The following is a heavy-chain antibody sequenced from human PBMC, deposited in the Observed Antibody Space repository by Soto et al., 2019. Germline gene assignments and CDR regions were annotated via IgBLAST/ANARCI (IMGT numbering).Heavy chain of an antibody. J-gene: IGHJ6*02. Sequence: QVQLVQSGAEVKKPGSSVKVSCKASGGTFSSYAISWVRQAPGQGLEWMGGIIPIFGTANYAQKFQGRVTITADESTSTAYMELSSVRSEDTAVYYCARDELGYYYDSSGLYGMDVWGQGTTVTVSS. V-gene: IGHV1-69*01. CDR3: ARDELGYYYDSSGLYGMDV. D-gene: IGHD3-22*01. CDR2: IIPIFGTA. CDR1: GGTFSSYA.